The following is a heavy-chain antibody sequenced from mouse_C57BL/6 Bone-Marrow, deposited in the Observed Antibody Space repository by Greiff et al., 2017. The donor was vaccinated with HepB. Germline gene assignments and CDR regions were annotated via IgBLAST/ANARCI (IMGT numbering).Heavy chain of an antibody. D-gene: IGHD2-4*01. J-gene: IGHJ4*01. CDR2: IYPGSGST. CDR3: AREGLRRGYAKDY. CDR1: GYTFTSYW. V-gene: IGHV1-55*01. Sequence: QVQLQQPGAELVKPGASVKMSCKASGYTFTSYWITWVKQRPGQGLEWIGDIYPGSGSTNYNEKFKSKATLTVDTSSSTAYMQLSSLTSEDSAVYYCAREGLRRGYAKDYWGRGTSVTVSA.